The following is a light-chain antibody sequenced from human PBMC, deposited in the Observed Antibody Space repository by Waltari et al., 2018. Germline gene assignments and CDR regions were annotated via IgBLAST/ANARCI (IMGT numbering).Light chain of an antibody. CDR3: QVWDSSTDVV. CDR1: NIGTKN. CDR2: SHN. Sequence: SYELTQPLSVSVALGQTASISCGGNNIGTKNVHWNQQKPGQAPVLVLQSHNNRAAGIPGRFSGSNTWNTATLTISGAQAGDEADYFCQVWDSSTDVVFGGGTKLTVL. J-gene: IGLJ2*01. V-gene: IGLV3-9*01.